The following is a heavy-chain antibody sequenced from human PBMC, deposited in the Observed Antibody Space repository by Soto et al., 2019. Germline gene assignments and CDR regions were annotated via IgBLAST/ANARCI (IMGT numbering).Heavy chain of an antibody. CDR1: GFTFSSYA. D-gene: IGHD3-22*01. V-gene: IGHV3-23*01. J-gene: IGHJ5*02. CDR2: ISGSGENT. Sequence: GGSLRLSCAASGFTFSSYAMSWVRQAPGKGLDWVSVISGSGENTYYADSVKGRFTISRDNSKNTLYLQMNSLRAEDTAVYYCAKLHRRYYYDSSGYWDSFDPWGQGTLVTVSS. CDR3: AKLHRRYYYDSSGYWDSFDP.